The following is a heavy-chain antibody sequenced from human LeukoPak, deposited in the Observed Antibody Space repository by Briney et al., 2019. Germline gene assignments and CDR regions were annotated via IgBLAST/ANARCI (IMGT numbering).Heavy chain of an antibody. Sequence: AGGSLRLSCAASGFTFSDHYMDWVRQAPGKGLEWVGRTRNKANSYTTEYAASVKGRFTISRDDSKNSLYLQMNSLKTEDTAVYYCARPFSDYGSRYFDLWGRGTLVTVSS. V-gene: IGHV3-72*01. D-gene: IGHD4-17*01. J-gene: IGHJ2*01. CDR3: ARPFSDYGSRYFDL. CDR1: GFTFSDHY. CDR2: TRNKANSYTT.